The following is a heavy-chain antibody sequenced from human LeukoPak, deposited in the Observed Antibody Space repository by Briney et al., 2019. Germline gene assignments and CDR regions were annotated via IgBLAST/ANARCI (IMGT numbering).Heavy chain of an antibody. CDR2: IYYIGST. J-gene: IGHJ4*02. Sequence: SETLPLTCTVSGGSIYSDSYYWGWIRQPPGKGLEWIGSIYYIGSTYYNPSLESRDTISVDRSKNQFSLKLSSVTAADTAVYYCARTNYDILTGYYIRAYYFDYWGQGTLVTVSS. V-gene: IGHV4-39*07. D-gene: IGHD3-9*01. CDR3: ARTNYDILTGYYIRAYYFDY. CDR1: GGSIYSDSYY.